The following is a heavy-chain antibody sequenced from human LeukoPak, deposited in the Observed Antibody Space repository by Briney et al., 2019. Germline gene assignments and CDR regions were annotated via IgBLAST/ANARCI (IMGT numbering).Heavy chain of an antibody. CDR1: GYTFTGYY. V-gene: IGHV1-2*02. CDR2: INPNSGGT. D-gene: IGHD3-3*01. J-gene: IGHJ4*02. Sequence: ASVKVSCKASGYTFTGYYMHWVRQAPGQGLEWMGWINPNSGGTNYAQKFQGRVTMTRDTSISTAYMELSRLRSDDTAVYYCARDRPYYDFWSGSGGGDYWGQGTLVTVSS. CDR3: ARDRPYYDFWSGSGGGDY.